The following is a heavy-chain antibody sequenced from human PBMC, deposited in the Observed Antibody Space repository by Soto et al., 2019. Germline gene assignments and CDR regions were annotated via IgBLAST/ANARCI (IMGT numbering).Heavy chain of an antibody. CDR1: GYTFTGYY. CDR2: INPNSGGT. Sequence: ASVKLSCKASGYTFTGYYMHWVLQAPGQGLEWMGWINPNSGGTNYAQKFQGWVTMTRDTSISTAYMELSRLRSDDTAVYYCARDLECSGSYQWYYGMDVSAQRSTVTGS. V-gene: IGHV1-2*04. CDR3: ARDLECSGSYQWYYGMDV. D-gene: IGHD3-10*02. J-gene: IGHJ6*02.